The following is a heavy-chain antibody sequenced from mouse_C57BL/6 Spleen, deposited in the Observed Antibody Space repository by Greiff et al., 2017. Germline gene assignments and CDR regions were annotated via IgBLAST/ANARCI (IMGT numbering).Heavy chain of an antibody. D-gene: IGHD1-1*01. V-gene: IGHV1-42*01. CDR3: VWVESLMDY. CDR1: GYSFTGYY. CDR2: INPSTGGT. Sequence: EVQGVESGPELVKPGASVKISCKASGYSFTGYYMNWVKQSPEKSLEWIGEINPSTGGTTYNQKFKAKATLTVDKSSSTAYMQLKSLTSEDSAVDYCVWVESLMDYWGQGTSVTVAS. J-gene: IGHJ4*01.